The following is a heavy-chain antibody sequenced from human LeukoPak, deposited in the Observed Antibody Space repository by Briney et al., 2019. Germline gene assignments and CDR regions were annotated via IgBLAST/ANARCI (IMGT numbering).Heavy chain of an antibody. D-gene: IGHD6-13*01. Sequence: PGGSLRLSCAASGFTFSSYEMNWVRQAPGKGLEWVSYISSSGSTIYYADSVKGRFTISRDNAKNSLYLQMNSLRAEDTAVYYCAMSSSWYLFWGQGTLVTVSS. CDR1: GFTFSSYE. CDR3: AMSSSWYLF. CDR2: ISSSGSTI. J-gene: IGHJ4*02. V-gene: IGHV3-48*03.